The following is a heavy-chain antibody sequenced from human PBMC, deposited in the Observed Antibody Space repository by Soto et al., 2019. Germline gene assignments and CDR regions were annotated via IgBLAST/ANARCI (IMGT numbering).Heavy chain of an antibody. D-gene: IGHD6-13*01. Sequence: SETLSLTCAVSGGSISSSNWWSWVRQPPGKGLEWIGEIYHSGSTNYNPSLKSRVTISVDKSKNQFSLKLSSVTAADTAVYYFARDPARVAAAGTGWFDPWGQGTLVTVSS. CDR1: GGSISSSNW. V-gene: IGHV4-4*02. J-gene: IGHJ5*02. CDR2: IYHSGST. CDR3: ARDPARVAAAGTGWFDP.